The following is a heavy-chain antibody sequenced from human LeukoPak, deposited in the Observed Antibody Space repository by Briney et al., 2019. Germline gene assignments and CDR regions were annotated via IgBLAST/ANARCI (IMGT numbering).Heavy chain of an antibody. Sequence: GASVKVSCKSSGYTFTSYGISWVRQAPGQGLEWMGWISAYNGNTNCAQKLQGRVTMTTDTSTSTAYMELRSLRSDDTAVYYCASYDILTGYRYFQHWGQGTLVTVSS. J-gene: IGHJ1*01. CDR3: ASYDILTGYRYFQH. CDR2: ISAYNGNT. V-gene: IGHV1-18*04. D-gene: IGHD3-9*01. CDR1: GYTFTSYG.